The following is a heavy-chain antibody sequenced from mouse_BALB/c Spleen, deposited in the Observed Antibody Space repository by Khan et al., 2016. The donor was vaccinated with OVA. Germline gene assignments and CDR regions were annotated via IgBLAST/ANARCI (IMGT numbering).Heavy chain of an antibody. V-gene: IGHV2-2*02. CDR3: ARTYFSYGNYGDYFTMDY. D-gene: IGHD2-1*01. J-gene: IGHJ4*01. CDR1: GFSLTSYG. Sequence: QVQLKESGPGLVQPSQCLSITCTVSGFSLTSYGVPWVRQSPGKGLEWLGVIWSGGSTDYNSAFISRLTISKDNSKSQVFFKMNSLQANDTAIYYCARTYFSYGNYGDYFTMDYWGQGTSVTVSS. CDR2: IWSGGST.